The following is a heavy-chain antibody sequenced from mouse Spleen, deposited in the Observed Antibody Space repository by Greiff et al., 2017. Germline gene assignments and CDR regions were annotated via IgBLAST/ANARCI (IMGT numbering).Heavy chain of an antibody. Sequence: EVKLVESGGGLVKPGGSLKLSCAASGFTFSSYAMSWVRQSPEKRLEWVAEISSGGSYTYYPDTVTGRFTISRDNAKNTLYLEMSSLRSEDTAMYYCARGYDWFAYWGQGTLVTVSA. D-gene: IGHD2-12*01. CDR1: GFTFSSYA. CDR3: ARGYDWFAY. V-gene: IGHV5-9-4*01. CDR2: ISSGGSYT. J-gene: IGHJ3*01.